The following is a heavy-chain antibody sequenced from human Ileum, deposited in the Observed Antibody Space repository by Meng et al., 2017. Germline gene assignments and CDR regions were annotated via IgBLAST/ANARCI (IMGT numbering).Heavy chain of an antibody. CDR2: INPNTGGT. J-gene: IGHJ4*02. CDR1: GYTFTRYY. Sequence: ASVKVSCKASGYTFTRYYIHWVRQAPGQGLEWMGRINPNTGGTNYAQKFQGRIAMTRDTSITTAYMELTRLRSDDTAVFYCAREDGGTYHHFVYWGQGSLVTVSS. D-gene: IGHD1-26*01. CDR3: AREDGGTYHHFVY. V-gene: IGHV1-2*06.